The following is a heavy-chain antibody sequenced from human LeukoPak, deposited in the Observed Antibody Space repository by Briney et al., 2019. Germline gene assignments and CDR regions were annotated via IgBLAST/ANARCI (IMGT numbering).Heavy chain of an antibody. CDR3: ARDPAYYDYVWGSYRYYFDY. V-gene: IGHV3-21*01. CDR2: ISSSSSYI. J-gene: IGHJ4*02. CDR1: GFTFSSYS. Sequence: GGSLRLSCAASGFTFSSYSMNWVRQAPGKGLEWVSSISSSSSYIYYADSVKGRFTISRDNSKNTLYLQMNSLRAEDTAVYYCARDPAYYDYVWGSYRYYFDYWGQGTLVTVSS. D-gene: IGHD3-16*02.